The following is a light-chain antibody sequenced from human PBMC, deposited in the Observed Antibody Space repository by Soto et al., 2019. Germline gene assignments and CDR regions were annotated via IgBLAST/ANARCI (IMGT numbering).Light chain of an antibody. CDR1: SSDVGGYNY. V-gene: IGLV2-8*01. J-gene: IGLJ1*01. Sequence: QSVLTQPPSASGSPGQSVTISCTGTSSDVGGYNYVSWYQQHPGKAPKLMIYDVSKRPSGVPDRFSGSKSGNTASLTVSGLQAEDEADYYCSSYAGSNNVVFGTGTKVTVL. CDR3: SSYAGSNNVV. CDR2: DVS.